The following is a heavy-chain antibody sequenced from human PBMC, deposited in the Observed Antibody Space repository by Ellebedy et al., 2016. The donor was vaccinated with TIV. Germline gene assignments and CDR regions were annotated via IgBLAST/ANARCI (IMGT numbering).Heavy chain of an antibody. CDR2: FGGRSTTT. Sequence: GESLKISXEASGFTFSSYAMSWLRQAPGKGLEWVSVFGGRSTTTYYADSVKGRFTISRDNSKNTLFLQMNSLRSDDTARYYCAKISPTHRGAFDIWGQGTMVTVSS. D-gene: IGHD3-3*02. J-gene: IGHJ3*02. V-gene: IGHV3-23*01. CDR1: GFTFSSYA. CDR3: AKISPTHRGAFDI.